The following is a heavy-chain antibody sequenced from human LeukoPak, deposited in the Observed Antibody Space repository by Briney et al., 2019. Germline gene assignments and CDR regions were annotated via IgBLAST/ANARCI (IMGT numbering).Heavy chain of an antibody. Sequence: ASVKVSCKASGYTFTRYTIHWMRQAPGQRLEWMGWINPGNGNTQCSQNFQGRVTMTRDTSATTAYMELSSLDSEDTAVYYCARGAGNSWFDDWGQGTLVTVSS. CDR3: ARGAGNSWFDD. J-gene: IGHJ4*02. V-gene: IGHV1-3*01. D-gene: IGHD6-13*01. CDR2: INPGNGNT. CDR1: GYTFTRYT.